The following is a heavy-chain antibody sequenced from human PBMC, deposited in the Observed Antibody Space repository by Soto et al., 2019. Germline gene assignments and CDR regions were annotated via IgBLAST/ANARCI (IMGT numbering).Heavy chain of an antibody. J-gene: IGHJ4*02. D-gene: IGHD1-20*01. CDR1: GASISGSYYY. CDR2: VFYTGFT. CDR3: ATSQKGYNWNYFDH. V-gene: IGHV4-39*01. Sequence: SETLSLTCAVSGASISGSYYYWAWLRQSPGKGPEWIGSVFYTGFTSYNPPLESRVSVSVDTSKSQFSLKLSAVTAADTAVYYCATSQKGYNWNYFDHWGQGALVTVSS.